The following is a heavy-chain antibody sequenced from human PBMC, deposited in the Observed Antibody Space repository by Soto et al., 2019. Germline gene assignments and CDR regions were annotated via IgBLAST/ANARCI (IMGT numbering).Heavy chain of an antibody. CDR3: ASSQGGNLDNYYNMEV. CDR1: GGIFRTYS. Sequence: QVQLVQSGAEVKRPGSSVKVSCKASGGIFRTYSIYWVRQAPGQGLEWMGSIIPLFGTPNYAQKFQGRVIISADESTSTAYMEVTSLRSEDTAMYFCASSQGGNLDNYYNMEVWGQGTTVTVSS. V-gene: IGHV1-69*18. CDR2: IIPLFGTP. J-gene: IGHJ6*02. D-gene: IGHD4-4*01.